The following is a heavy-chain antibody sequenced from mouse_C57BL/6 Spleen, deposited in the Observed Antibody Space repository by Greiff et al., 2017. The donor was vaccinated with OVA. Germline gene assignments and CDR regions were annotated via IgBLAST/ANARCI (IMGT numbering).Heavy chain of an antibody. V-gene: IGHV1-82*01. CDR3: ARCWTGFDY. CDR2: IYPGDGDT. Sequence: QVQLKQSGPELVKPGASVKISCKASGYAFSSSWMNWVKQRPGKGLEWIGRIYPGDGDTTYNGKFKGKATLTADKSSSTAYMQLSSLTSEDSAVYFCARCWTGFDYWGQGTTLTVSS. CDR1: GYAFSSSW. J-gene: IGHJ2*01.